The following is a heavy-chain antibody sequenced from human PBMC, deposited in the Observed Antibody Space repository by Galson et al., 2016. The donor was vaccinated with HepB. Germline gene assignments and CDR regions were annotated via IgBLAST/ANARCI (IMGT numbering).Heavy chain of an antibody. Sequence: SLRLSCAASGFSLSAYYMTWIRRTPGKGPEWVSYISYSGSDMNYIDSVKGRFTISRENAKNSLYLQMNSLRDEDTGIYYCARDPDTTGPLDIWGQGTVVIVSS. CDR2: ISYSGSDM. V-gene: IGHV3-11*05. D-gene: IGHD1-1*01. CDR1: GFSLSAYY. J-gene: IGHJ3*02. CDR3: ARDPDTTGPLDI.